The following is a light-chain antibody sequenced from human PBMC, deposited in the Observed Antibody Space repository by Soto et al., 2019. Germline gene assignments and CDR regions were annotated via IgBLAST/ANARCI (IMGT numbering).Light chain of an antibody. CDR2: GNS. CDR3: QSYDSSPSGHYG. V-gene: IGLV1-40*01. J-gene: IGLJ1*01. Sequence: QSVLTQPPSVSGAPGQRVTISCTGSSSNIGAGYDVHWYQQLPGTAPKLLIYGNSNRPSGVPDRFSGSKSGTSASLAITGLPAQAQADYYCQSYDSSPSGHYGFGTGTKVTVL. CDR1: SSNIGAGYD.